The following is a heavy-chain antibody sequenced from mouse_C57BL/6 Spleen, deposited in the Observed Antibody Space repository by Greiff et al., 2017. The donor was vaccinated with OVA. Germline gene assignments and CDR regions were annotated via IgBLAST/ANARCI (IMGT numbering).Heavy chain of an antibody. CDR1: GFSLTSYG. D-gene: IGHD1-1*01. V-gene: IGHV2-6*01. Sequence: QVQLKESGPGLVAPSQSLSITCTVSGFSLTSYGVDWVRQSPGKGLEWLGVIWGVGSTNYNSALKSRLSISKDNSKSQVFLKMNSLQTDDTAMYYCASEPDYYGSSYGAYWGQGTLVTVSA. CDR2: IWGVGST. CDR3: ASEPDYYGSSYGAY. J-gene: IGHJ3*01.